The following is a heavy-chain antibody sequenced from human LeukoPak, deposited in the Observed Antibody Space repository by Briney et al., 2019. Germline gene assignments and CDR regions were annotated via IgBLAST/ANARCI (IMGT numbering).Heavy chain of an antibody. J-gene: IGHJ4*02. CDR1: GFTVSSNY. CDR3: ARGVAAAGNY. D-gene: IGHD6-13*01. CDR2: ISGSGGST. Sequence: GGSLRLSCAASGFTVSSNYMSWVRQAPGKGLEWVSTISGSGGSTYYADSVKGRFTISRDNSKNTLYLQMNSLRAEDTAVYYCARGVAAAGNYWGQGTLVTVSS. V-gene: IGHV3-23*01.